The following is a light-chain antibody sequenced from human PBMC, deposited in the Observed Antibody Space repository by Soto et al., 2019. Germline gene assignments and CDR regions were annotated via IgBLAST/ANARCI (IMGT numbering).Light chain of an antibody. Sequence: QSVLTQPPSVSGAPGQGVTISCTGGSSNIGAGYDVHWYQHLPGTSPKLLIYGNDNRPSGVPDRFSGSKSGTSASLAITGLQAEDEAEYYCQSFDAGVSGYVFGPGTKVTVL. V-gene: IGLV1-40*01. CDR1: SSNIGAGYD. CDR3: QSFDAGVSGYV. J-gene: IGLJ1*01. CDR2: GND.